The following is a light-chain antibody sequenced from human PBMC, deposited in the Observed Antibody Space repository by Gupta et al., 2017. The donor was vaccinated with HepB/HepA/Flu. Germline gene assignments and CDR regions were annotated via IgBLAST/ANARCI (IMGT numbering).Light chain of an antibody. Sequence: DLQMTQSPSSLSASVGERVTITCRASQNINNYVNWYQQLPGKAPKLLIHSASSLQSGVPPRFSGGGFGTDFSLTISNLQPEDFATYYCQRTYTAPYTFGQGTVL. CDR2: SAS. CDR1: QNINNY. J-gene: IGKJ2*01. CDR3: QRTYTAPYT. V-gene: IGKV1-39*01.